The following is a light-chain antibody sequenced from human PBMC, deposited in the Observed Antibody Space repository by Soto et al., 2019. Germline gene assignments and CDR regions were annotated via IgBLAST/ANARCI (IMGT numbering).Light chain of an antibody. J-gene: IGKJ2*01. CDR2: HAS. Sequence: EMVVTQSPATLSASPGERVTLSCRASQSVNKNLAWYQQKPGQAPRLLIYHASTTVTGIPARFSGSGSGTDFTLTVNSLQSEDFALYDCQQYDTWPPLFGQGTMLEI. CDR1: QSVNKN. CDR3: QQYDTWPPL. V-gene: IGKV3-15*01.